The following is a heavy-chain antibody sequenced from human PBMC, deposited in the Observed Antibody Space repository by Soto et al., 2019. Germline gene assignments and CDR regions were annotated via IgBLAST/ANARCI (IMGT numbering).Heavy chain of an antibody. CDR3: ARDGGIAARWDY. J-gene: IGHJ4*02. V-gene: IGHV3-30-3*01. D-gene: IGHD6-6*01. CDR2: ISYDGSNK. CDR1: GFTFSSYA. Sequence: PGGSLRLSCAASGFTFSSYAMHWVRQAPGKGLEWVAVISYDGSNKYYADSVKGRFTISRDNSKNTLYLQMNSLRAEDTAVYYCARDGGIAARWDYWGQGTLVTVSS.